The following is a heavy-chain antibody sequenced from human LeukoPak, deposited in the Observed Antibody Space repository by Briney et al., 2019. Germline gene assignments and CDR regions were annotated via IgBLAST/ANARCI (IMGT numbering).Heavy chain of an antibody. J-gene: IGHJ1*01. CDR3: ARGGKATVVTM. CDR1: GGSIISYY. Sequence: SETLSLTCTVSGGSIISYYWSWIRQPAGKGLEWIGRIYSSGSTNYNPSLKSRVSMSVDTSKNQFSLKLTSVTAADTAVYYCARGGKATVVTMWGQGILVTVSS. CDR2: IYSSGST. V-gene: IGHV4-4*07. D-gene: IGHD4-23*01.